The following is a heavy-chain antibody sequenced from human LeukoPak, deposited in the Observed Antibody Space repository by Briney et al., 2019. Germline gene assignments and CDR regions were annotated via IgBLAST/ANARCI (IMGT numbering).Heavy chain of an antibody. D-gene: IGHD3-10*01. CDR3: ARTYGAGIYRHFDL. V-gene: IGHV3-13*01. CDR1: GFSFSTYD. J-gene: IGHJ2*01. CDR2: IGSAGDA. Sequence: GGSLRLSCAASGFSFSTYDMHWVRQVTGKGLECVSGIGSAGDAFYPDSVKGRFTISRENAENSLYLQMHSLRAGDTAVYFCARTYGAGIYRHFDLWGRGTLVTVSS.